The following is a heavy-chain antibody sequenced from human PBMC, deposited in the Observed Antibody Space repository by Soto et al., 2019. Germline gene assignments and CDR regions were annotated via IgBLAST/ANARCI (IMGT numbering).Heavy chain of an antibody. CDR1: GVVFSIDA. J-gene: IGHJ4*02. V-gene: IGHV3-23*01. CDR2: ISGRGTTA. Sequence: WGSVGLSCASSGVVFSIDAMSWVRQAPGKGLEWVSAISGRGTTAYSAVSVRGRFIFSRDNPKNTMYVQMNSLRAEATPVYYCSGQDCSGDSCQRANWGQGTLVAVSS. D-gene: IGHD2-15*01. CDR3: SGQDCSGDSCQRAN.